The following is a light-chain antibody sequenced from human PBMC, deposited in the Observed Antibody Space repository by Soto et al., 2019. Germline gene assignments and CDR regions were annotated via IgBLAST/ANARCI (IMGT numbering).Light chain of an antibody. J-gene: IGKJ4*01. Sequence: DIQMPQSPSSLSASVGDRVAITCQASQDISNYLNWYQQKPGKAPKLLIYDASNLETGVPARFSGSGSGTEFNLTISSLQSEDFGVYYCQQYNNWPRATFGGGTKVDI. CDR1: QDISNY. CDR2: DAS. CDR3: QQYNNWPRAT. V-gene: IGKV1-33*01.